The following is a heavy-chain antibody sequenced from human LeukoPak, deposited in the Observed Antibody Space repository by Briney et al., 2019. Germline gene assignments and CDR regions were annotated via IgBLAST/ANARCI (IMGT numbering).Heavy chain of an antibody. D-gene: IGHD2-15*01. J-gene: IGHJ5*02. CDR1: GFTFSSYA. CDR3: VRETDCTGGSCYLSHWFDP. Sequence: GGSLRLSCAASGFTFSSYAMSWVRQAPGKGLVWVSRINGDGTRTDYVDSVKGRFTISRDNAKNTVNLQMNSLREEDTAVYYCVRETDCTGGSCYLSHWFDPWGQGTLVTVSS. V-gene: IGHV3-74*01. CDR2: INGDGTRT.